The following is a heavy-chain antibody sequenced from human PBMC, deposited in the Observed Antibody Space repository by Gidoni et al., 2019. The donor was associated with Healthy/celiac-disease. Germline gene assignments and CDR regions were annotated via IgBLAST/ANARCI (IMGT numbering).Heavy chain of an antibody. CDR2: IYYSGST. CDR1: RGPLSSYY. Sequence: QVQLQSSGPGLVKPSETLSLTCTVSRGPLSSYYWSWIRQPPGKGLEWIGYIYYSGSTNSNPSLKSRVTISVDTSKNQFSLKLSSVTAADTAVYYCARDLDCSGGSCYSGHWFDPWGQGTLVTVSS. D-gene: IGHD2-15*01. CDR3: ARDLDCSGGSCYSGHWFDP. J-gene: IGHJ5*02. V-gene: IGHV4-59*01.